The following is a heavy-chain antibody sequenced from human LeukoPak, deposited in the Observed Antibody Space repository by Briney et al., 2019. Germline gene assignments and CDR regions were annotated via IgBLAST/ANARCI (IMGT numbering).Heavy chain of an antibody. Sequence: GGSLRLSCTASGFSFSTYSMNWVRQAPGKGLEWVSYIVGSSSNIYYADSVKGRFTISRDNAKNSLYLQMDSLRAEDTAVYYCATDSPETTAFDYWGQGTLVTVSS. CDR3: ATDSPETTAFDY. CDR2: IVGSSSNI. J-gene: IGHJ4*02. CDR1: GFSFSTYS. V-gene: IGHV3-48*04. D-gene: IGHD1-7*01.